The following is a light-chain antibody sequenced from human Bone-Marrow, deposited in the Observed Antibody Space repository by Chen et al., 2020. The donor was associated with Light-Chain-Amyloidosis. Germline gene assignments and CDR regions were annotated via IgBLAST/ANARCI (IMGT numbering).Light chain of an antibody. CDR3: QVWDRSSDRPV. V-gene: IGLV3-21*02. CDR1: NIGSTS. Sequence: SYVLTQPSSVSVAPGQTATIACGGNNIGSTSVHWYQQTPGQAPLLVVYDDSDRPSGIPERLSGSNSGNTATRTGGRVEAGDGAGYYGQVWDRSSDRPVFGGGTKLTVL. J-gene: IGLJ3*02. CDR2: DDS.